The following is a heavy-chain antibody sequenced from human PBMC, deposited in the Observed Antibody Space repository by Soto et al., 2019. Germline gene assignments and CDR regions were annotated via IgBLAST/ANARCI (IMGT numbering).Heavy chain of an antibody. D-gene: IGHD2-15*01. CDR1: GFTFTSYP. CDR3: AREYYSTTTWIDY. V-gene: IGHV1-18*04. J-gene: IGHJ4*02. CDR2: VHPYEGTT. Sequence: ASVKVSCKTSGFTFTSYPFSWVRQAPGQGLEWLAWVHPYEGTTKVAHQFRDRLTLTTDTFAATVFMELTSLTSDDTAVYFCAREYYSTTTWIDYWGQGTLVTVS.